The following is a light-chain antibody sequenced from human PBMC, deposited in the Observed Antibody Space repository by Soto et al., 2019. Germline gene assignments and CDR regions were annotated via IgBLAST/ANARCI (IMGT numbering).Light chain of an antibody. Sequence: SVLTQPASVSGSPGQSITISCIGTSSDIGGYDYVSWYQQHPGKAPKLIIYGVSKRPSGVSDRFSGSKSGNTASLTISGLQAEDEADYYCDSYTSSSTYVFGSGTKVTVL. CDR2: GVS. J-gene: IGLJ1*01. CDR1: SSDIGGYDY. V-gene: IGLV2-14*01. CDR3: DSYTSSSTYV.